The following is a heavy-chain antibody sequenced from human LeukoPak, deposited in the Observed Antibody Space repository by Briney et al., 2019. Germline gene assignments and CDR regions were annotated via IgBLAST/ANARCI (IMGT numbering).Heavy chain of an antibody. CDR3: ARVGWYCGGGSCTSSVSYYYYGMDV. CDR2: ISSSGSTI. CDR1: GITISSYW. J-gene: IGHJ6*02. Sequence: PGGSRRLSCAASGITISSYWMSWVRQAPGKGLEWVSYISSSGSTIYYADSVKGRFTISRDNAKNSLYLQMNSLRAEDTAVYYCARVGWYCGGGSCTSSVSYYYYGMDVWGQGTTVTVSS. D-gene: IGHD2-15*01. V-gene: IGHV3-48*03.